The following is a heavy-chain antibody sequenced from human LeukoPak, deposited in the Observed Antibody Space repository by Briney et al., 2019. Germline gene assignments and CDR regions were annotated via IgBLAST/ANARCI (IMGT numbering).Heavy chain of an antibody. CDR3: ARVADFGSGHPDY. Sequence: PGGSLRLSCAASGFTLTSYSMNWVRQAPGKGLEWVSYISSSSSTIYYADSVKGRFTISRDNAKNSLYLQMNSLRAEDTAVYYCARVADFGSGHPDYWGQGTLVTVSS. CDR2: ISSSSSTI. J-gene: IGHJ4*02. CDR1: GFTLTSYS. V-gene: IGHV3-48*01. D-gene: IGHD3-3*01.